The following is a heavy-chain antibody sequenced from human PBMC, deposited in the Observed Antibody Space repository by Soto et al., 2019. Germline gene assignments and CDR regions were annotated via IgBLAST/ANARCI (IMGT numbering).Heavy chain of an antibody. CDR3: ARDLGYYDSSGYYPLYYFDY. CDR2: INPNSGGT. D-gene: IGHD3-22*01. J-gene: IGHJ4*02. V-gene: IGHV1-2*04. Sequence: ASVKVSCKASGYTFTGYYMHWVRQAPGQGLEWMGWINPNSGGTNYAQKFQGWVTMTSDTSISTAYMELSRLRSDDTAVYYCARDLGYYDSSGYYPLYYFDYWGQGTLVTVSS. CDR1: GYTFTGYY.